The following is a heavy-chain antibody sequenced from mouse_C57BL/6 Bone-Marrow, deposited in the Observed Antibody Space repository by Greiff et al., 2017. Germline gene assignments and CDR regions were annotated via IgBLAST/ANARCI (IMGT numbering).Heavy chain of an antibody. CDR2: INPYNGGT. Sequence: DVQLQESGPVLVKPGASVKMSCKASGYTFTDYYMHWVKQSHGKSLEWIGVINPYNGGTSYNQKFKGKATLTVDKSSSTAYMELNSRTSEDSAFYYCARIYYCLVSNYDAMDYWGQGTSVTVSS. V-gene: IGHV1-19*01. D-gene: IGHD2-1*01. CDR3: ARIYYCLVSNYDAMDY. J-gene: IGHJ4*01. CDR1: GYTFTDYY.